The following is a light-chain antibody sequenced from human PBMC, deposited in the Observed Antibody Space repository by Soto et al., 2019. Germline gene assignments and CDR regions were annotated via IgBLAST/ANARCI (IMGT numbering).Light chain of an antibody. Sequence: QCLLAQPASVSGSPGQSITIPCTGTSSDVGGYNYVSWYQQHPGKAPKPMIYEVSNRPSGVSNRFSGSKSGNTASLTISGLQAEDEADYYCRSYTSSTTYVFGTGTKVTVL. CDR1: SSDVGGYNY. CDR2: EVS. CDR3: RSYTSSTTYV. V-gene: IGLV2-14*01. J-gene: IGLJ1*01.